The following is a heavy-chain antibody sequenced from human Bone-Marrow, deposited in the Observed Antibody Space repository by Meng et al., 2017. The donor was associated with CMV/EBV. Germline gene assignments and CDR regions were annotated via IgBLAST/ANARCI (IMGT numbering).Heavy chain of an antibody. CDR2: IIPILGIA. CDR3: ARGWDYWYFDL. D-gene: IGHD1-26*01. Sequence: SVKVSCKASGGTFSSYAISWVRQAPGQGLEWMGGIIPILGIANYAQKFQGRVTITADKSTSTAYMELSSLRSEDTAVYYCARGWDYWYFDLWGRGTLVTVSS. V-gene: IGHV1-69*10. CDR1: GGTFSSYA. J-gene: IGHJ2*01.